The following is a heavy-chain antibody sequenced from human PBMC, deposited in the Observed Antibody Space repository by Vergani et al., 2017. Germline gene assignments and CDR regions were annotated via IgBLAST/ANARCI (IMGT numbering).Heavy chain of an antibody. CDR1: GYRFTTYW. CDR3: ARREIYYDSSGYSMYYFDY. J-gene: IGHJ4*02. Sequence: EVQLEQSGAEVKKPGESLKISCKDSGYRFTTYWIGWVRQMPGKGLEWMGIIYPGDSDTRYSPSFQGQVTISADKSISTAYLQWSSLKASDTARYYCARREIYYDSSGYSMYYFDYWGQGTPVTVSS. CDR2: IYPGDSDT. V-gene: IGHV5-51*01. D-gene: IGHD3-22*01.